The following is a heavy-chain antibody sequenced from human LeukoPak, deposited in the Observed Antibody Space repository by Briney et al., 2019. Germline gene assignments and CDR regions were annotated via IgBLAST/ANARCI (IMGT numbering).Heavy chain of an antibody. J-gene: IGHJ4*02. CDR2: INEDGSTT. Sequence: GGSLRLSCAASGFTFSSNWMHWVRQAPGKGLVWVSRINEDGSTTNYADSVKGRSTIFRDNAKNTLYLQMNGLRAEDTAVYYCVRDLGGRAGHWGQGTLVTVYS. V-gene: IGHV3-74*01. D-gene: IGHD1-26*01. CDR1: GFTFSSNW. CDR3: VRDLGGRAGH.